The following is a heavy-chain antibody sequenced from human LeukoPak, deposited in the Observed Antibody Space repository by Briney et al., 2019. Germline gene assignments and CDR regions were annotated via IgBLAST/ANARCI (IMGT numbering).Heavy chain of an antibody. CDR2: MNPNSGNT. Sequence: ASVKVSCKASGYTFTSYDINWVRQATGQGLEWMGWMNPNSGNTGYAQKFQGRVTMTRNTSISTAYMELSSLRSEDTAVYYCARAPSITGTTPPGYWGQGTLVPVSS. J-gene: IGHJ4*02. CDR1: GYTFTSYD. D-gene: IGHD1-7*01. V-gene: IGHV1-8*01. CDR3: ARAPSITGTTPPGY.